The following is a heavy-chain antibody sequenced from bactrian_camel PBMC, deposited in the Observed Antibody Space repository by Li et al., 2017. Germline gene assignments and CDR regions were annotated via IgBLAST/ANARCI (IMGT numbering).Heavy chain of an antibody. D-gene: IGHD3*01. CDR2: LYFDSGAT. J-gene: IGHJ6*01. Sequence: HVQLVESGGGSEQVGGSLRLSCAAAGVVNERLFMGWFRQQPGKKREGVAALYFDSGATYYPESVKGRFTISRDNDKNTLYLQINSLKPEDTAVYYCAADESRAATLTRGYCSWGQGTQVTVS. CDR1: GVVNERLF. V-gene: IGHV3-3*01. CDR3: AADESRAATLTRGYCS.